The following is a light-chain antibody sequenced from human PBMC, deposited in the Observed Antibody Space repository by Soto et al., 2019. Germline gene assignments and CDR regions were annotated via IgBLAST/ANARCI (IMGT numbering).Light chain of an antibody. CDR1: QSVSSSY. CDR3: QQYGSSPHT. CDR2: GAS. Sequence: ETVLTQSPGTLSLSPGERATLSCRASQSVSSSYLAWYQQKPGQAPRLLIYGASSRATGIPDRFSGSGSGTDFTLTISRLEPEDFAVYYCQQYGSSPHTFGQGTK. J-gene: IGKJ1*01. V-gene: IGKV3-20*01.